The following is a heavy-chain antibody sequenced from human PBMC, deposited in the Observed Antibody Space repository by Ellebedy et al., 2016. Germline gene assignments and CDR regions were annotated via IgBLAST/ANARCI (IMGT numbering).Heavy chain of an antibody. CDR2: IWYDGSNK. V-gene: IGHV3-33*01. Sequence: GESLKISXAASGFTFSSYGMHWVRQAPGKGLEWVAVIWYDGSNKYYADSVKGRFTISRDNSKNTLYLQMNSLRAEDTAVYYCARGTYYYGSGAFDYWGQGTLVTVSS. J-gene: IGHJ4*02. D-gene: IGHD3-10*01. CDR1: GFTFSSYG. CDR3: ARGTYYYGSGAFDY.